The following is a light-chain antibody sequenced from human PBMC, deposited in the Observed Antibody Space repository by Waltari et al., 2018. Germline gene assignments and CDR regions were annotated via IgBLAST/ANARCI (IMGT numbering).Light chain of an antibody. Sequence: SFALTQPPSVSVSPGQTASITCSGDNLEDKYTYWYQQRPGQSPVLVIYDDDKRPSGIPERVSGSNSGNTATLTIRGTQAVDEGDYYCQAWDGTSLVFGTGTKVTVL. J-gene: IGLJ1*01. CDR2: DDD. CDR3: QAWDGTSLV. V-gene: IGLV3-1*01. CDR1: NLEDKY.